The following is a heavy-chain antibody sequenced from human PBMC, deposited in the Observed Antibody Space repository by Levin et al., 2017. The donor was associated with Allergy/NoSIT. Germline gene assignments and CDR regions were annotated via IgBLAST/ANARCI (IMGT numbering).Heavy chain of an antibody. J-gene: IGHJ6*02. CDR2: ISYDGSNK. D-gene: IGHD5-12*01. V-gene: IGHV3-30*03. CDR1: GFTFSHYG. CDR3: ARDLCRSGYVFHYYGMDV. Sequence: GGSLRLSCAASGFTFSHYGIHWVRQTPGKGLEWVAVISYDGSNKYYADSVKGRFTISRDNSQNTLSLQMNSLRAEDTAVYYCARDLCRSGYVFHYYGMDVWGQGTTVTVSS.